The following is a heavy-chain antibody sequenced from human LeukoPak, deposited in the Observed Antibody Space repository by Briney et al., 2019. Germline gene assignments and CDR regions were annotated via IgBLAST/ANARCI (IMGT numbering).Heavy chain of an antibody. CDR2: IIPIFGTA. CDR3: AAGAGYCTNGVCYTGAFDI. CDR1: GGTFSSYA. Sequence: GASVTVSCKASGGTFSSYAISWVRQAPGQGLEWMGGIIPIFGTANYAQKFQGRVTITTDESTSTAYMELSSLRSEDTAVYYCAAGAGYCTNGVCYTGAFDIWGQGTMVTVSS. V-gene: IGHV1-69*05. J-gene: IGHJ3*02. D-gene: IGHD2-8*01.